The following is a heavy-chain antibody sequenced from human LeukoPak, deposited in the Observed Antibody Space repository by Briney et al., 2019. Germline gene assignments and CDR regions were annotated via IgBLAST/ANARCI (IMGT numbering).Heavy chain of an antibody. D-gene: IGHD5-12*01. CDR1: GFTFSNYA. CDR3: AKSADIVATIDY. V-gene: IGHV3-23*01. J-gene: IGHJ4*02. CDR2: ISGSGGST. Sequence: GGSLRLSCVASGFTFSNYAMNWVRQAPGKGLEWVSAISGSGGSTYYADSVKGRFTISRDNSKNTLYLQMNSLRAEDTAVYYCAKSADIVATIDYWGQGTLVTVSS.